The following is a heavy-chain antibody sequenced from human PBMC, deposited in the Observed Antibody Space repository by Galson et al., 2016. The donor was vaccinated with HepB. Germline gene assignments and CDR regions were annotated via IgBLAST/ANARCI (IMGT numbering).Heavy chain of an antibody. CDR2: ISSSSATI. CDR3: VRGGDTVIGAAFDV. J-gene: IGHJ3*01. D-gene: IGHD5-18*01. CDR1: GFSFSTYT. Sequence: SLRLSCAASGFSFSTYTMNWVRQAPGKGLEWVASISSSSATIYYVDSVKGRFAVSRDNAKNSVYLQMNSLRAEDTAVYYCVRGGDTVIGAAFDVWGQGTMVTVSS. V-gene: IGHV3-48*04.